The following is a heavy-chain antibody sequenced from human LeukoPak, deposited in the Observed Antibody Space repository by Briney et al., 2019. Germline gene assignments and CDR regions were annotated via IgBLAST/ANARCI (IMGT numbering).Heavy chain of an antibody. CDR3: ARGSYGGNSGY. V-gene: IGHV4-59*01. CDR1: GGSISSYY. D-gene: IGHD4-23*01. J-gene: IGHJ4*02. Sequence: PSETLSLTCTVSGGSISSYYWSWIRQPPGKGLEWIGYIYYSGSTNYNPSLKSRVTISVDTSKNQFFLKLSSVTAADTAVYYCARGSYGGNSGYWGQGTLVTVSS. CDR2: IYYSGST.